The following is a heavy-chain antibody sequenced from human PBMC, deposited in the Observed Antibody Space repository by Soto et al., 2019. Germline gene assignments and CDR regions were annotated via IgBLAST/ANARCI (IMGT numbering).Heavy chain of an antibody. CDR1: VFTFSDYY. D-gene: IGHD2-2*01. J-gene: IGHJ5*02. V-gene: IGHV3-11*06. Sequence: PGGPLRFSCAASVFTFSDYYMSLISQAPGKGLECVSYISISSSYTNYADSVKGRFTISRDHAKNSLYLQMNSLRAGHTAVYYCARVRINRTRANNWFDTWGEGT. CDR2: ISISSSYT. CDR3: ARVRINRTRANNWFDT.